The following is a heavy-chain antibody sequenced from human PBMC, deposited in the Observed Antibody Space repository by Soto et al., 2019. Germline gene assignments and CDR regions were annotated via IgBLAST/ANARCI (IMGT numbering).Heavy chain of an antibody. CDR2: INHSGST. J-gene: IGHJ6*02. V-gene: IGHV4-34*01. CDR3: ARGGATVTTLVYYYYYYGMDV. Sequence: SETLSLTCAGYGGSFSGYYWNWIRQPPGKGLEWIGEINHSGSTNYNPSLKSRVTISVDTSKNQFSLKLSSVTAADTAVYYCARGGATVTTLVYYYYYYGMDVWGQGTTVTVSS. CDR1: GGSFSGYY. D-gene: IGHD4-17*01.